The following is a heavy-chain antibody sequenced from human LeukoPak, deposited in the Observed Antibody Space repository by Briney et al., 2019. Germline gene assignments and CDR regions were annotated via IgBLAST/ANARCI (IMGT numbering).Heavy chain of an antibody. V-gene: IGHV4-4*07. D-gene: IGHD6-19*01. J-gene: IGHJ4*02. CDR2: IYISGST. CDR3: ARGYTSGWFEGGMDY. Sequence: SETPSLTCSVSGGSISSNYWNWIRQPAGKGLEWIGRIYISGSTNYNPSLKSRVTMSVDTSKNQFSLKLSSVTAADTAVYYCARGYTSGWFEGGMDYWGQGTLVTVSS. CDR1: GGSISSNY.